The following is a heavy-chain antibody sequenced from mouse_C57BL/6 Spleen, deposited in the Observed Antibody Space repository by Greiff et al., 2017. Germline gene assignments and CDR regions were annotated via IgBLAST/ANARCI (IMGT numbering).Heavy chain of an antibody. Sequence: QVQLQQPGAELVKPGASVKMSCKASGYTFTSYWITWVKQRPGQGLEWIGDIYPGSGSTNYNEKFKSKATLTVDTSSSTAYMQLSSLTSEDSAVYYGARWSYGSSEWYFGGWGTGATVTVAS. CDR2: IYPGSGST. CDR3: ARWSYGSSEWYFGG. V-gene: IGHV1-55*01. D-gene: IGHD1-1*01. J-gene: IGHJ1*03. CDR1: GYTFTSYW.